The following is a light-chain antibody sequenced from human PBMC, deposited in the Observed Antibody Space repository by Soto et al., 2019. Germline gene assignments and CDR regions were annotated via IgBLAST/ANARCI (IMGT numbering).Light chain of an antibody. CDR3: QQYSSPPQT. Sequence: EIVMTQSPATLSVSPGERATLSCRASQSVSSNLVWYQQKPGQAPRLLIYGASTRATGIPARFSGSGSGTEFTLTISSLQSEDFAVYFCQQYSSPPQTFGQGTKVDIK. CDR1: QSVSSN. V-gene: IGKV3-15*01. CDR2: GAS. J-gene: IGKJ1*01.